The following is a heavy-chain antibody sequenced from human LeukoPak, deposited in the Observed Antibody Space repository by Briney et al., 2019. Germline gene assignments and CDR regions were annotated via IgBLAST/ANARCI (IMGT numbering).Heavy chain of an antibody. CDR1: GFTFSSYG. D-gene: IGHD6-13*01. J-gene: IGHJ3*02. CDR2: IWYGGSNK. CDR3: ARDFGGIAAAGTVGAFDI. Sequence: GGSLRLSCAASGFTFSSYGMHWVRQAPGKGLEWVAVIWYGGSNKYYADSVKGRFTISRDNSKNMLYLQMNSLRAEDTAVYYCARDFGGIAAAGTVGAFDIWGQGTMVTVSS. V-gene: IGHV3-33*01.